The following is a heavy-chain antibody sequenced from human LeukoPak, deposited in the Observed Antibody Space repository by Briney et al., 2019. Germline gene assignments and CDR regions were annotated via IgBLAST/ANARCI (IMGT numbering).Heavy chain of an antibody. D-gene: IGHD5-24*01. V-gene: IGHV4-61*02. Sequence: SETLSLTCTVSGGSISSGSYYWSWIRQPAGKGLEWIGRSYTSGSTNYNPSLKSRVTISVDTSKNQFSLKLSSVTAADTAVYYCARGRSEMATIKNNWFDPWGQGTLVTVSS. CDR2: SYTSGST. CDR1: GGSISSGSYY. CDR3: ARGRSEMATIKNNWFDP. J-gene: IGHJ5*02.